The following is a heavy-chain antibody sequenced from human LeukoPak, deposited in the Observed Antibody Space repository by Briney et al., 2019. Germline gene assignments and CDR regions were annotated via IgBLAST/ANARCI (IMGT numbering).Heavy chain of an antibody. CDR3: AIPQSHSSGWCVTDY. CDR1: GFTFSSYA. CDR2: ISGSGGST. D-gene: IGHD6-19*01. J-gene: IGHJ4*02. V-gene: IGHV3-23*01. Sequence: GGSLRLSCAASGFTFSSYAMSWVRQAPGKGLEWVSAISGSGGSTYYADSVKGRFTISRDNSKNTLYLQMNSLRAEDTAVYYCAIPQSHSSGWCVTDYWGQGTLVTVSS.